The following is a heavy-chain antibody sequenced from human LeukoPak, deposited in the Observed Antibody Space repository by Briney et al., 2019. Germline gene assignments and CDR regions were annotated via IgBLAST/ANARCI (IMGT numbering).Heavy chain of an antibody. J-gene: IGHJ4*02. Sequence: HAGGSLRLSCAASGFTFSSYGMHWVRQAPGKGLEWVAVIWYDGSNKYYADSMKGRSTIFRDNAKNTLYLQMNSLRAEDTAVYYCVRDLGGRSGHWGQGTLVTVSS. CDR1: GFTFSSYG. CDR3: VRDLGGRSGH. CDR2: IWYDGSNK. V-gene: IGHV3-33*01. D-gene: IGHD1-26*01.